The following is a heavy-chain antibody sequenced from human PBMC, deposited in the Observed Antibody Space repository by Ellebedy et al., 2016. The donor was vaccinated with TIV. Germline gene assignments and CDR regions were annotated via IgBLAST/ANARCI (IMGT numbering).Heavy chain of an antibody. D-gene: IGHD2-21*01. Sequence: GGSLRLSCAGSGFTFSSYAMTWVRQAPGKGLEWVSTISGSGDRTYFADSVKGRFTISRDNSKSTLYLHMTSLKAEDTAIYYCAKDTAPYFGAFDYWGQGALVTVSS. CDR3: AKDTAPYFGAFDY. CDR2: ISGSGDRT. CDR1: GFTFSSYA. V-gene: IGHV3-23*01. J-gene: IGHJ4*02.